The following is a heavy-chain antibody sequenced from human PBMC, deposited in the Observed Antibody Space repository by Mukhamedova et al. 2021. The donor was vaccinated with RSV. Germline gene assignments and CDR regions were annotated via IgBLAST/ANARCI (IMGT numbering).Heavy chain of an antibody. Sequence: IYYSGSTYYDPSLKSRVSISIDTSNNQFSLRLSSVTAADTAVYYCARAAHYYYGSGSPDYWGQGTLVRLL. CDR2: IYYSGST. CDR3: ARAAHYYYGSGSPDY. J-gene: IGHJ4*02. D-gene: IGHD3-10*01. V-gene: IGHV4-30-4*01.